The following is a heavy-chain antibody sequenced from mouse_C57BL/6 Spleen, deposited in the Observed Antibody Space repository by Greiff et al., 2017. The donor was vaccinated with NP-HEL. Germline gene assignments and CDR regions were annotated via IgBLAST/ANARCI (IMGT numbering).Heavy chain of an antibody. J-gene: IGHJ3*01. CDR1: GFTFSSYA. CDR2: ISSGGDYI. V-gene: IGHV5-9-1*02. CDR3: TRDRGFDYDVWFAY. Sequence: DVHLVESGEGLVKPGGSLKLSCAASGFTFSSYAMSWVRQTPEKRLEWVAYISSGGDYIYYADTVKGRFTISRDNARNTLYLQMSSLKSEDTAMYYCTRDRGFDYDVWFAYWGQGTLVTVSA. D-gene: IGHD2-4*01.